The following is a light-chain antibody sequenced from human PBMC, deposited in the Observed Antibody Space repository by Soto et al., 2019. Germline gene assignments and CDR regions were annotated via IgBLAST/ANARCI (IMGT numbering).Light chain of an antibody. J-gene: IGLJ1*01. CDR3: SSYTSSSTLV. CDR2: EVS. Sequence: ALTQPASVSASPGQSITIACTGTSSDVGGYNYVSWYQQHPGKAPKLMIYEVSNRPSGVSNRFSGSKSGNTASLTISGLQAEDEADYYCSSYTSSSTLVFGTGTKVTVL. V-gene: IGLV2-14*01. CDR1: SSDVGGYNY.